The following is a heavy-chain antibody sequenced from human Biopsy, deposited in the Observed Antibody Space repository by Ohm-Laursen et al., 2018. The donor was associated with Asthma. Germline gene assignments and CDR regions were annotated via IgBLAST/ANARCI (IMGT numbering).Heavy chain of an antibody. Sequence: SETLSLTCTVSPGSINDYYWNWIRQFPGKGLQWIGYVHSTGSTRFNPSLKSRLTISVDTSFDQVSLKLTSVTAADTAVYYCARATSTWSQSGPHYFDHWGQGTLVTVSS. V-gene: IGHV4-59*01. CDR2: VHSTGST. CDR3: ARATSTWSQSGPHYFDH. CDR1: PGSINDYY. J-gene: IGHJ4*02. D-gene: IGHD6-13*01.